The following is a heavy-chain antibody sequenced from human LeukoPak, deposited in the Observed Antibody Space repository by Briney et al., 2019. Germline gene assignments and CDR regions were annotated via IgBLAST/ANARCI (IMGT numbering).Heavy chain of an antibody. Sequence: GGSLRLSCAASGFSFSTYAMNWVRQAPGKGLEWVSAISGSGGSTYYADSVKGRFTISRDNSKNTLYLQMNSLRAEDTAVYYCAKGPGYVDYWGQGTLVTVSS. D-gene: IGHD6-13*01. V-gene: IGHV3-23*01. CDR1: GFSFSTYA. CDR3: AKGPGYVDY. J-gene: IGHJ4*02. CDR2: ISGSGGST.